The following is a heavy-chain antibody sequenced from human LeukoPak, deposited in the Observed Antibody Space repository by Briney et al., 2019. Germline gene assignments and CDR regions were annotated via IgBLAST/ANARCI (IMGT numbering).Heavy chain of an antibody. CDR3: GRVLLYFDWLLDY. Sequence: SETLSLTCTVSGGSIRSSSYYWGWIRQPPGKGLEWIGSIYYSGSTPYTPSLKSRVTISVDTPKNQFSLKMRSVSAADTAVYYCGRVLLYFDWLLDYWGQGTLVTVSS. V-gene: IGHV4-39*01. CDR1: GGSIRSSSYY. J-gene: IGHJ4*02. D-gene: IGHD3-9*01. CDR2: IYYSGST.